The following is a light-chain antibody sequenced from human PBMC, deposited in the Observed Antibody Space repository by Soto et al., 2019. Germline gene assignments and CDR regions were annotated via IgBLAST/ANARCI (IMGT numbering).Light chain of an antibody. CDR2: KAS. V-gene: IGKV1-5*03. CDR1: QRISTW. J-gene: IGKJ1*01. CDR3: QQYNSYST. Sequence: DIQMTQSPSTLSASVGDRVIITCRASQRISTWLAWYQQKPGKAPKLLVYKASTLERGVPSRFSGSGSGTEFTLTINSLQPDDFATYYCQQYNSYSTFGQGTNVEIK.